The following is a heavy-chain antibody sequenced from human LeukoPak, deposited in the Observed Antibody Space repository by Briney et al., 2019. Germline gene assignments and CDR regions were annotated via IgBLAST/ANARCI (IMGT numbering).Heavy chain of an antibody. V-gene: IGHV3-30*18. CDR3: AKDRSKYDSLFDP. CDR1: GFTFSSYG. Sequence: GGSLRLSCAASGFTFSSYGMHWVRQDPGKGLEWVAVISYDGSNKYYADSVKGGFTISRDNSKNTLYLQMNSLRAEDTAVYYCAKDRSKYDSLFDPWGQGTLVTVSS. D-gene: IGHD3-16*01. J-gene: IGHJ5*02. CDR2: ISYDGSNK.